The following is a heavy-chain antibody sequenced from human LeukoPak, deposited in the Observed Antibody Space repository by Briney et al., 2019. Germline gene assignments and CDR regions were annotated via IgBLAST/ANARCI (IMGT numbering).Heavy chain of an antibody. CDR3: SRDCSSTKCPSLGY. V-gene: IGHV3-21*01. D-gene: IGHD2-2*01. J-gene: IGHJ4*02. CDR1: GFTFSSYS. Sequence: PGGSLRLSCAASGFTFSSYSMNWVRQAPGKGLEWVSTISDSGGYIYYADSVKGRFTISRDNAKNSLYLQMNSLRAEDTAVYYCSRDCSSTKCPSLGYWGQGTLVTVSS. CDR2: ISDSGGYI.